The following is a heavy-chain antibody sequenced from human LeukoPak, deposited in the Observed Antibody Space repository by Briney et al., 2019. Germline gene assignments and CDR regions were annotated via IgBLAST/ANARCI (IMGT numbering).Heavy chain of an antibody. CDR1: GYTFTGYY. CDR2: INPNSGGT. J-gene: IGHJ5*02. V-gene: IGHV1-2*02. CDR3: ARDLGYCSSTSCYRNWFDP. D-gene: IGHD2-2*01. Sequence: ASVKVSCKASGYTFTGYYMHWVRQAPGQGLEWMGWINPNSGGTNYAQKFQGRVTMTRDTSISTAYMELRSLRSDDTAVYYCARDLGYCSSTSCYRNWFDPWGQGTLVTVSS.